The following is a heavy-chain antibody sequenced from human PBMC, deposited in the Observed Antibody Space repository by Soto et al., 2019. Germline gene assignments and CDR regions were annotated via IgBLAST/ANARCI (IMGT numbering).Heavy chain of an antibody. CDR3: ARAGGLGAVAVDY. CDR1: GGSISSGGYS. V-gene: IGHV4-30-2*01. Sequence: QLQLQESGSGLVKPSQTLSLTCAVSGGSISSGGYSWRWIRQPPGKGLEWIGDIYHSGSNYYNPSLKSRVTISVDSSKNQFSLKLSSVPAADTAVYYCARAGGLGAVAVDYWGQGTLVTVSS. CDR2: IYHSGSN. D-gene: IGHD6-19*01. J-gene: IGHJ4*02.